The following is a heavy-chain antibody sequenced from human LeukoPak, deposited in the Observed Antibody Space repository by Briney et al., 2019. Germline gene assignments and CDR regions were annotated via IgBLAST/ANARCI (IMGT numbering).Heavy chain of an antibody. V-gene: IGHV3-30*18. J-gene: IGHJ4*02. CDR1: GFIFSNYG. Sequence: GGSLRLSCAASGFIFSNYGMHWVRQAPGKGLEWVAVISYDGNNKYYADSVKGRFTISRDNSKNTLYLQMNSLRAEDTAVFYCAQDRFCSGGSCYGLFDYWGQGSLVTVSA. CDR2: ISYDGNNK. D-gene: IGHD2-15*01. CDR3: AQDRFCSGGSCYGLFDY.